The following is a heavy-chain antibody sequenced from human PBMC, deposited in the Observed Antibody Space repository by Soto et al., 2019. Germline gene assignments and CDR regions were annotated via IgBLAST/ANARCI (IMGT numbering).Heavy chain of an antibody. D-gene: IGHD3-3*01. V-gene: IGHV4-38-2*01. CDR2: IYHSGST. J-gene: IGHJ4*02. CDR1: GYSISSGYH. CDR3: ARVGVDFWSGYYFDY. Sequence: LSLTCAVSGYSISSGYHWGWIRQPPGKGLEWIGSIYHSGSTYYNPSLKSRVTISVDTSKNQFSLKLSSVTAADTAVYYCARVGVDFWSGYYFDYWGQGTLVTVSS.